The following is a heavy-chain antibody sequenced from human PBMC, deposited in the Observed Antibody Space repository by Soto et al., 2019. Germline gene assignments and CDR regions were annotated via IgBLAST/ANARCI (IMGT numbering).Heavy chain of an antibody. V-gene: IGHV4-30-4*01. CDR1: GGSISSGDYY. CDR3: ASLGGRRDPYFDY. J-gene: IGHJ4*02. Sequence: QVQLQESGPGLVKPSQTLSLTCTVSGGSISSGDYYWSWIRQPPGKGLEWIGYIYYSGSTYYNPSLKSRVXXSXDXXKNQFSLKLSSVTAADTAVYYCASLGGRRDPYFDYWGQGTLVTVSS. CDR2: IYYSGST. D-gene: IGHD2-15*01.